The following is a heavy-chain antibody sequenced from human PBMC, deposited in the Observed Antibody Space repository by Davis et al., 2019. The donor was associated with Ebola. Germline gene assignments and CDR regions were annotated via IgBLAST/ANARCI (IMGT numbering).Heavy chain of an antibody. J-gene: IGHJ4*02. CDR1: GFTFSSYG. Sequence: GGSLRLSCAASGFTFSSYGMHWVRQGPGKGLEWVAAISSDGRNKHYADSVRGRVVISRDTSKDTLYLPMSGLRAEDTAVYYCARGREDYLDYWGQGTLVTVSS. CDR3: ARGREDYLDY. D-gene: IGHD1-26*01. V-gene: IGHV3-30*03. CDR2: ISSDGRNK.